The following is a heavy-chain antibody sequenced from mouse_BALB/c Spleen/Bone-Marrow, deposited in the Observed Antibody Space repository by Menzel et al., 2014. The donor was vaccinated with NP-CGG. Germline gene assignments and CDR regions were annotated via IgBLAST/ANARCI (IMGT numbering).Heavy chain of an antibody. J-gene: IGHJ2*01. CDR3: ARSRFPDYGSSPFDY. CDR2: ISSGSSTI. D-gene: IGHD1-1*01. CDR1: GFTFSSFG. V-gene: IGHV5-17*02. Sequence: EVKLVESGGGLVQPGGSRKLSCAASGFTFSSFGMHWVRQAPEKGLEWVAYISSGSSTIYYADTVKGRFTISRDNPKNILFLQMTSLRSEDTAMYYCARSRFPDYGSSPFDYWGQGTTPTVSS.